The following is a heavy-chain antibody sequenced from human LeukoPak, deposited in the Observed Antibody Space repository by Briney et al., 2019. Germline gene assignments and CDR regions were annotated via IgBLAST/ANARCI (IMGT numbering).Heavy chain of an antibody. D-gene: IGHD3-9*01. J-gene: IGHJ3*02. V-gene: IGHV3-30*04. CDR2: ISYDASNN. CDR3: AKASFDWFPPYDAFDI. CDR1: GFTFSSYA. Sequence: GGSLGLSCAASGFTFSSYAMHWVRQAPGKGLEWVAVISYDASNNYYSDSVKGRFTISRDNSKNTLYLQMNSLRAEDTAVYYCAKASFDWFPPYDAFDIWGQGAMVTVSS.